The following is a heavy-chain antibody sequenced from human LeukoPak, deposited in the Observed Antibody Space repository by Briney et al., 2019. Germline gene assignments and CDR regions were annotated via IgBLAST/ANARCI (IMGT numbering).Heavy chain of an antibody. V-gene: IGHV3-7*03. CDR1: GFTFSTYW. D-gene: IGHD1-26*01. Sequence: GGSLRLSWAASGFTFSTYWMNWFRQTSGKGLEWAAKIRGDGGEKDHVASVKGRFTISRDNAKNSLYLQMNSLRAEDTALYYCASGGIYYGAVFDFWGQGSLVTVSA. CDR2: IRGDGGEK. CDR3: ASGGIYYGAVFDF. J-gene: IGHJ4*02.